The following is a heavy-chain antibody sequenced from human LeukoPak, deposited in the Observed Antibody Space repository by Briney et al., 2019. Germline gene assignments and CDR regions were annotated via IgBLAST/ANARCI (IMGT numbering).Heavy chain of an antibody. CDR2: ISSSSSTI. CDR1: GFTFSSYS. V-gene: IGHV3-48*01. Sequence: GGSLRLSCAASGFTFSSYSMNWVRQAPGKGLEWVSYISSSSSTIYYADSVKGRFTISRDNAKNSLYLQMNSLRAEDTAVYYCARDSVTLDYWGQGTLVTVSS. CDR3: ARDSVTLDY. J-gene: IGHJ4*02. D-gene: IGHD4-17*01.